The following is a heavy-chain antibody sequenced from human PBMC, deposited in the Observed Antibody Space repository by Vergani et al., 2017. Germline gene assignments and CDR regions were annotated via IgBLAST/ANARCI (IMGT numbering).Heavy chain of an antibody. Sequence: QVQLQESGPGLVKPSETLSLTCSVSGGSITSYYWSWIRQPAGKGLEWIGYIYYSGSTNYNPSLKSRVTISVDTSKNQFSLKLSSVTAADTAVYYCARLLPDFWSGYYFDYWGQGTLVTVSS. CDR2: IYYSGST. D-gene: IGHD3-3*01. J-gene: IGHJ4*02. CDR1: GGSITSYY. CDR3: ARLLPDFWSGYYFDY. V-gene: IGHV4-59*08.